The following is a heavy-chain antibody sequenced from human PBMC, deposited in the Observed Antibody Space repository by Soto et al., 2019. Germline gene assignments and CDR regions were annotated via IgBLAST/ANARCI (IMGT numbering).Heavy chain of an antibody. Sequence: APREVSCKASGYPFTNYYINWVRLAPGQGLEWMGWIGPNNGDTNYAQKLQGRVTMTTDTSTSTAYMELRSLRSDDTAVYYCARVGAADTLPYYYFDYWGQGTLVTVSS. CDR3: ARVGAADTLPYYYFDY. CDR2: IGPNNGDT. D-gene: IGHD5-18*01. V-gene: IGHV1-18*04. J-gene: IGHJ4*02. CDR1: GYPFTNYY.